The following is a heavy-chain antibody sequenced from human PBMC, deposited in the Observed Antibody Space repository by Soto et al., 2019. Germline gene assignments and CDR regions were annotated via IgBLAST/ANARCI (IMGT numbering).Heavy chain of an antibody. CDR3: AHRLGRLTWNDAYLDY. J-gene: IGHJ4*02. CDR1: GFSLTSRPMG. V-gene: IGHV2-5*02. D-gene: IGHD1-1*01. Sequence: QITLKESGPTVVEPTETLTLTCSFSGFSLTSRPMGVGWIRQSPGKALEWLAVIYWDDDKRYNPSLRSRLTITKDTSKKQVVLTMTYMEPPDTATYYCAHRLGRLTWNDAYLDYLGQGPRVTVSS. CDR2: IYWDDDK.